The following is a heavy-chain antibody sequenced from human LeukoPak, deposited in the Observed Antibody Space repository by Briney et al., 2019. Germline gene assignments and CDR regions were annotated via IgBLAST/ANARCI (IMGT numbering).Heavy chain of an antibody. Sequence: SETLSLTCTVSSYSFSTPDYWGWIRQSPGKGLEWIGSFYLDGNIYYNPSLENRVTTSLDTSKNQFSLRLNPVTAADTAIYYCAIRVETAAKYFDFWGQGTLVTVSS. V-gene: IGHV4-38-2*02. D-gene: IGHD2-15*01. J-gene: IGHJ4*02. CDR1: SYSFSTPDY. CDR3: AIRVETAAKYFDF. CDR2: FYLDGNI.